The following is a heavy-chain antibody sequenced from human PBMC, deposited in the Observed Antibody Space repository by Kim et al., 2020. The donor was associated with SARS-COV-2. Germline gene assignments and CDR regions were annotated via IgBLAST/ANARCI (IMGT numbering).Heavy chain of an antibody. CDR3: AKEGGSYYYYYYGMDV. V-gene: IGHV3-30*02. J-gene: IGHJ6*02. D-gene: IGHD1-26*01. Sequence: ESGTGRFTISRNNSKNTLYLKMGSLRAEDTAVYYCAKEGGSYYYYYYGMDVWGQGTTVTVSS.